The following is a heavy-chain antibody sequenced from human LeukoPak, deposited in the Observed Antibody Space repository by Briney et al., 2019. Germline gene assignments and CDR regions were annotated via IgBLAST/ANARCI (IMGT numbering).Heavy chain of an antibody. CDR1: GGSLSGYY. D-gene: IGHD6-6*01. CDR2: INHSGST. CDR3: AREGSIGTGGYSENWFDP. Sequence: SETLSLTCAVYGGSLSGYYWSWIRQPPGKGLEWIGEINHSGSTNYNPSLKSRVTMSVDTSKNQFSLKLSSVTAADTAVYYCAREGSIGTGGYSENWFDPWGQGTLVTVSS. J-gene: IGHJ5*02. V-gene: IGHV4-34*01.